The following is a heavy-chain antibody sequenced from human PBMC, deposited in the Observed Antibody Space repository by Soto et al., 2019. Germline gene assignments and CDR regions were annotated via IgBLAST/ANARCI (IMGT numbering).Heavy chain of an antibody. CDR1: GYTFTSYA. J-gene: IGHJ6*02. Sequence: ASVKVSCKASGYTFTSYAMHWVRQAPGQRLEWMGWINAGNGNTKYSQKFQGRVTITRDTSASTAYMELSSLRAEDTAVYYCARSCRRPYYDFWSGCALYGMDVWGQGITVTV. CDR2: INAGNGNT. D-gene: IGHD3-3*01. CDR3: ARSCRRPYYDFWSGCALYGMDV. V-gene: IGHV1-3*01.